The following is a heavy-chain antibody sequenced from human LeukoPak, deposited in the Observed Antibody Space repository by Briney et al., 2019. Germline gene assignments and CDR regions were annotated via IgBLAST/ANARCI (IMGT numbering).Heavy chain of an antibody. J-gene: IGHJ4*02. CDR3: ASGVGYLFPTN. V-gene: IGHV4-34*01. D-gene: IGHD5-18*01. CDR2: VNLSGGD. Sequence: SETLSLTCAIYGGSFSGFYWSWIRQPPGKGLEWIGEVNLSGGDFYNPSLKSRVTISIDTSKQQFSLKLRSVAAADTAHYYCASGVGYLFPTNWGQGTLVTVSS. CDR1: GGSFSGFY.